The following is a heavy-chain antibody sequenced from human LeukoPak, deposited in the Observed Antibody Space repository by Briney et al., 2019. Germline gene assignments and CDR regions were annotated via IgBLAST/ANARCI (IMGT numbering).Heavy chain of an antibody. CDR1: GFTVSSNY. J-gene: IGHJ4*02. V-gene: IGHV3-21*01. Sequence: PGGSLRLSCAASGFTVSSNYMSWVRQAPGKGLEGVSSITNSGVHTYYTDSLKGRFTISRDNANNSLYLQMNSLSAEDTAIYYCARQPQVAHLDYWGQGTPVSVSS. CDR2: ITNSGVHT. D-gene: IGHD2-15*01. CDR3: ARQPQVAHLDY.